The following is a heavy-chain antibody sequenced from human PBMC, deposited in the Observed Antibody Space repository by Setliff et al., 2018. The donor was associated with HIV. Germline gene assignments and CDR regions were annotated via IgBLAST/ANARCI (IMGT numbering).Heavy chain of an antibody. CDR2: ISAYNGNT. CDR1: TFTSYA. J-gene: IGHJ4*02. V-gene: IGHV1-18*01. CDR3: ARDPEFTRAPDY. Sequence: TFTSYAMHWVRQAPGQGLEWMGWISAYNGNTNYAQKLQGRVTMTTDTSTSTAYMELRSLRSDDTAVYYCARDPEFTRAPDYWGQGTLVTVSS. D-gene: IGHD2-15*01.